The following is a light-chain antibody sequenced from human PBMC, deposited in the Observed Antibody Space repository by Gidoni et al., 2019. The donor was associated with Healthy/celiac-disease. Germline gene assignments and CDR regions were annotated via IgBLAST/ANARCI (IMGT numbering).Light chain of an antibody. CDR3: QQLNSYPRT. CDR2: AAS. J-gene: IGKJ2*01. Sequence: DLQVNQSPSFLSASVGDRVTITCRASQGISSYLAWYQQKPGKAPKLLIYAASTLQSGVPSRFSGSGSGTEFTLTISSLQPEDFATYYCQQLNSYPRTFGQGTKLEIK. CDR1: QGISSY. V-gene: IGKV1-9*01.